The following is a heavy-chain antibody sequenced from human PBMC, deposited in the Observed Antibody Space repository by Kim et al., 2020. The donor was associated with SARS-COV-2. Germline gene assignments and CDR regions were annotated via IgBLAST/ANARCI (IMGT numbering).Heavy chain of an antibody. CDR1: GFTFGDYA. J-gene: IGHJ6*02. Sequence: GGSLRLSCAASGFTFGDYAMHWVRQAPGKGLEWVSGISWNSGSIGYADSVKGRFTISRDNAKNSLYLQMNSLRAEDTALYYCAKTPIRLWSRYYYYGMDVWGQGTTVTVSS. CDR2: ISWNSGSI. D-gene: IGHD2-21*01. CDR3: AKTPIRLWSRYYYYGMDV. V-gene: IGHV3-9*01.